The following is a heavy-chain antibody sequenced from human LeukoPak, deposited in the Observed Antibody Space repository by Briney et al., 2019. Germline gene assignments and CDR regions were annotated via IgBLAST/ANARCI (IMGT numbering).Heavy chain of an antibody. V-gene: IGHV3-23*01. J-gene: IGHJ4*02. Sequence: GGSLRPSCGASGLTFSDFFFSGVRPPPEKGVGGGSGISASGGTTYYADSVKGRFTISRDNSKNTLYLQMNSLRGEDTAVYYCAKDKAPGNWHTPSDYWGQGTLVTVSS. CDR2: ISASGGTT. CDR3: AKDKAPGNWHTPSDY. CDR1: GLTFSDFF. D-gene: IGHD1-1*01.